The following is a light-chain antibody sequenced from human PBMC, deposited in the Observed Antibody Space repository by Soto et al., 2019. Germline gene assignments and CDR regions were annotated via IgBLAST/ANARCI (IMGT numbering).Light chain of an antibody. CDR2: GAS. Sequence: DIVMTQSPATLSVSPGERATLSCRASQSVSSNLVWYQQKPGQAPRLLIYGASTRATGIPARFSGSGSGTEFTLTINSLQSEDFAVYYCQQYNNWPSLTFGGGTKVEIK. V-gene: IGKV3-15*01. CDR3: QQYNNWPSLT. J-gene: IGKJ4*01. CDR1: QSVSSN.